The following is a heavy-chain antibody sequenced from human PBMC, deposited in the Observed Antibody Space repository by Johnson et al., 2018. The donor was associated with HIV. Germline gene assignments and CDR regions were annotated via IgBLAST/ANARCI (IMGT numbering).Heavy chain of an antibody. V-gene: IGHV3-30*04. CDR1: GFTFSSYA. CDR2: ISYDGSNK. Sequence: QVQVLESGGGLVQPGGSLRLSCAASGFTFSSYAMHWVRQAPGKGLEWVAVISYDGSNKYYANSVKGRFTISRDNSKNTLYLQMNSLRAEDTAVYYCAKGYSSSDAFDIWGQGTMVTVSS. CDR3: AKGYSSSDAFDI. J-gene: IGHJ3*02. D-gene: IGHD6-6*01.